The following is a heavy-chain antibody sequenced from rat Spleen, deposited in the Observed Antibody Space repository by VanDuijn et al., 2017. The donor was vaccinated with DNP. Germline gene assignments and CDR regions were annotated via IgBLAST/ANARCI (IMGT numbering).Heavy chain of an antibody. J-gene: IGHJ2*01. D-gene: IGHD4-3*01. CDR2: IRYDGGSN. CDR3: TRYYSGYNFFDY. V-gene: IGHV5-22*01. CDR1: GFIFSDYY. Sequence: EVQLVESGGDLVQPGRSLKLSCAASGFIFSDYYMAWVRQAPTKGLEWVAYIRYDGGSNYYGDSVRGRFTISRDNAESTLYLQMNSLTSEDMATYYCTRYYSGYNFFDYWGQGVMVTVSS.